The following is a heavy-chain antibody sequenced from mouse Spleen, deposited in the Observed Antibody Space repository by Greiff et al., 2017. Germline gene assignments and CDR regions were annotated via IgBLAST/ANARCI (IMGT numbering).Heavy chain of an antibody. D-gene: IGHD2-1*01. Sequence: EVKVVESEGGLVQPGSSMKLSCTASGFTFSDYYMAWVRQVPEKGLEWVANINYDGSSPYYLDSLKSRFIISRDNAKNILYLQMSSLKSEDTATYYCARYYGNYGFDYRGQGTTLTVSS. CDR1: GFTFSDYY. V-gene: IGHV5-16*01. CDR2: INYDGSSP. CDR3: ARYYGNYGFDY. J-gene: IGHJ2*01.